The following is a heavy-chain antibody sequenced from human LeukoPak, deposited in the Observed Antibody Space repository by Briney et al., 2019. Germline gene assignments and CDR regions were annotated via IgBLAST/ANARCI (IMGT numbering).Heavy chain of an antibody. CDR2: NSSNGGST. J-gene: IGHJ4*02. Sequence: QPGGPLRLSCSASGFTFSSYAMHWLRQAPGKGLEYVSANSSNGGSTYYADSVKGRFTISRDNSKNTLYLQMSSLRAEDTAVYYCVKDQVRGKALGYWGQGTLVTVSS. V-gene: IGHV3-64D*06. CDR3: VKDQVRGKALGY. CDR1: GFTFSSYA. D-gene: IGHD3-10*01.